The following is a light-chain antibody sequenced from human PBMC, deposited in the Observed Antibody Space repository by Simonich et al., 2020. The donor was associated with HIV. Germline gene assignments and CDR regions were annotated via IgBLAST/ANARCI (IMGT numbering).Light chain of an antibody. J-gene: IGLJ2*01. V-gene: IGLV3-10*01. Sequence: SYELTQPPSVSLSPGQTARITCSGDALPKNSASWYPQKSGQAPGLVIYEDSKRPSGLPERFSGSSSGTMATLTISGAQVEDEADYYCYSTDSSGNHRVFGGGTKLTVL. CDR2: EDS. CDR3: YSTDSSGNHRV. CDR1: ALPKNS.